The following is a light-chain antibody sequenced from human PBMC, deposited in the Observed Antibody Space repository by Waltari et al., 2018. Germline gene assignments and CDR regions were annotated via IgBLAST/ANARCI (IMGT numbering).Light chain of an antibody. CDR1: TSNIAITF. J-gene: IGLJ2*01. V-gene: IGLV1-51*01. CDR2: DNS. Sequence: QSVLTQPPSMSAVPGQKISISCSGTTSNIAITFVSWYRQLPGTAPKLVIYDNSERPSGIPDRISGSKSGTSATLTITGLQDADEANYYCSAWDASLSAVVFGGGTRLTV. CDR3: SAWDASLSAVV.